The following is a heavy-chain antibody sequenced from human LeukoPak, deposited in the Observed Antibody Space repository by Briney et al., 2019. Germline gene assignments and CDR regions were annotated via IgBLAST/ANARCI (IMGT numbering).Heavy chain of an antibody. CDR1: GFTFSSYG. D-gene: IGHD3-22*01. CDR2: ISGSGGST. J-gene: IGHJ3*02. Sequence: QTGGSLRLSCAASGFTFSSYGMSWVRQAPGKGLEWVSAISGSGGSTYYADSVKGRFTISRDNSKNTLYLQMNSLRAEDTAVYYCAREVSGGRYYYDSSGPDAFDIWGQGTMVTVSS. V-gene: IGHV3-23*01. CDR3: AREVSGGRYYYDSSGPDAFDI.